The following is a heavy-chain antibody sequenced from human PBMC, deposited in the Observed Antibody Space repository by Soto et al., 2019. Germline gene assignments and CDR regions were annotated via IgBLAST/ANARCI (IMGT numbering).Heavy chain of an antibody. CDR2: ISAHNGNT. Sequence: QVHLVQAGAEVKKPGASVKVSCKGSGYTFTSYGITWVRQAPGQGLEWMGWISAHNGNTDYAQRLQGRVTVTRDTTTSTAYMELRRVSSDNTGVYYCARGRYGDYWGQGALVTVSS. CDR3: ARGRYGDY. J-gene: IGHJ4*02. D-gene: IGHD1-1*01. V-gene: IGHV1-18*01. CDR1: GYTFTSYG.